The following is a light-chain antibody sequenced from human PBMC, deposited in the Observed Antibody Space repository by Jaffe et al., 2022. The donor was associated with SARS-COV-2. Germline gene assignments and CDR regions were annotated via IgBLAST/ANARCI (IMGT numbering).Light chain of an antibody. CDR1: QSVFYSSNNKNY. CDR2: WAS. Sequence: DIVMTQSPDSLAVSLGERATINCKSSQSVFYSSNNKNYLTWYQQKSGQPPKLLIYWASTRESGVPDRFSGSGSGTDFTLTISNLQAEDVAVYYCQQYYSTPLTFGGGTKVEIK. J-gene: IGKJ4*01. V-gene: IGKV4-1*01. CDR3: QQYYSTPLT.